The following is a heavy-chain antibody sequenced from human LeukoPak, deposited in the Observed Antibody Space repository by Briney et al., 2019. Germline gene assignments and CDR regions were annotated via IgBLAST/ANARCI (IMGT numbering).Heavy chain of an antibody. CDR1: GFTFTTYA. CDR3: AKLWSSSRGAFDI. J-gene: IGHJ3*02. CDR2: VTNSGGST. D-gene: IGHD6-13*01. V-gene: IGHV3-23*01. Sequence: GGSLRLSCAASGFTFTTYAMSWVRQAPGKGLEWVSGVTNSGGSTYYADSVKSRFTISRDNSKNTLYLQMNSLRAEDTAVYYCAKLWSSSRGAFDIWGQGTMVTVSS.